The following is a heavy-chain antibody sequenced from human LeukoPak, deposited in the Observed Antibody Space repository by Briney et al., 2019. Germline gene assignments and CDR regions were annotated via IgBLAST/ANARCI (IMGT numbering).Heavy chain of an antibody. J-gene: IGHJ4*02. D-gene: IGHD3-16*01. CDR1: GFTFSSYS. V-gene: IGHV3-74*01. CDR2: INERATII. Sequence: GGSLRLSCAASGFTFSSYSINWVRQAPGKGLKWVSRINERATIISYADSVKGRFTISRENARNTLYLQMNSLTAEDTAVYYCVRDLILVWTPGDDFDHWGQGTLVTVSS. CDR3: VRDLILVWTPGDDFDH.